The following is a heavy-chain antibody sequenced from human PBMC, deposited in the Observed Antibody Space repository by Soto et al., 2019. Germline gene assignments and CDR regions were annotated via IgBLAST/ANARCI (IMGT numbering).Heavy chain of an antibody. CDR1: GGSISSGGYY. CDR2: ISYRGSA. J-gene: IGHJ4*02. CDR3: AGHGQDDDYFNY. D-gene: IGHD3-3*01. Sequence: SETLSLTCTVSGGSISSGGYYWSWIRQHPGKGLEWIGYISYRGSAYYSPSLKSRVTISVDTSKNQFSLRLNSVTAADTAVYYCAGHGQDDDYFNYWGQGTLVTVSS. V-gene: IGHV4-31*03.